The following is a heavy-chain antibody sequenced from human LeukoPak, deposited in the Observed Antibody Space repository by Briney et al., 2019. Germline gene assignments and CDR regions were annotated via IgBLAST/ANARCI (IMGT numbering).Heavy chain of an antibody. Sequence: GGSLRLSCAASGFTFSSYSMNWVRQAPGKGLEGVSSISSSSSYIYYADSVKGRFTISRDNAKNSLDLQMNSLRVEDTAIYYCVKVAKYYYGSETYYFFEHWGQGTPVTASS. CDR2: ISSSSSYI. CDR1: GFTFSSYS. V-gene: IGHV3-21*01. J-gene: IGHJ4*02. D-gene: IGHD3-10*01. CDR3: VKVAKYYYGSETYYFFEH.